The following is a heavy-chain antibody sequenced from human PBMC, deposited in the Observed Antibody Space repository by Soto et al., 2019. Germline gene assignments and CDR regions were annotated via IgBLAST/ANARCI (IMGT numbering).Heavy chain of an antibody. CDR2: IKSKFDGETT. CDR3: TTGVASAGHDGY. Sequence: EVQLVESGGGLVKPGGSLRLSCAASGFTVNRAWMNWVRQAPGKGLEWVGLIKSKFDGETTDYGAPVKGRFTISRDDSRNTVFLQMNSLKIEDTAVYYCTTGVASAGHDGYWGQGTLVTVSS. V-gene: IGHV3-15*07. CDR1: GFTVNRAW. J-gene: IGHJ4*02. D-gene: IGHD6-13*01.